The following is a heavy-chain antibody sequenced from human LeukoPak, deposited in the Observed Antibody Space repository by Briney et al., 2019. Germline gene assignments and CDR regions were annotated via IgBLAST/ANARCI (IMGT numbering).Heavy chain of an antibody. CDR2: ISKSGST. J-gene: IGHJ5*02. Sequence: PSETLSLTCTVSGGSIGSYFWSWIRQPPGKGLEWIGYISKSGSTNNNPALKSRVTISIDTSKNQFSLKVTPVTAADTAVYYCARGALNWFDPWGQGTLVTVSS. V-gene: IGHV4-59*01. CDR3: ARGALNWFDP. CDR1: GGSIGSYF.